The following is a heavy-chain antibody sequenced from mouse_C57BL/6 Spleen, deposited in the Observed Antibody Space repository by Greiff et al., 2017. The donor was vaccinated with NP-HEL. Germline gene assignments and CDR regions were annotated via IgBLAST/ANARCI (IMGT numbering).Heavy chain of an antibody. Sequence: DVMLVESGGGLVQPGGSMKLSCVASGFTFSNYWMNWVRQSPEKGLEWVAQIRLKSDNYATHYAESVKGRFTISRDDSKSSVYLQMNNLRAEDTGIYYCTLSTTTRHYFDYWGQGTTLTVSS. CDR3: TLSTTTRHYFDY. V-gene: IGHV6-3*01. CDR2: IRLKSDNYAT. J-gene: IGHJ2*01. D-gene: IGHD1-1*01. CDR1: GFTFSNYW.